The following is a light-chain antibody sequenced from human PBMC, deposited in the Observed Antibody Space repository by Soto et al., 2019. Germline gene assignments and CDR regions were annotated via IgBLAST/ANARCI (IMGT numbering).Light chain of an antibody. Sequence: DIQMTQSPSSLSASVVDRVTITCRASQTITTYLNWYQHKPGKAPKLLIYAAISLQSGVPSRLSGSGSGTDFTLTISSLQPEDFATYYCQQTYSTPHTFGQGTKVDI. CDR3: QQTYSTPHT. J-gene: IGKJ2*01. V-gene: IGKV1-39*01. CDR2: AAI. CDR1: QTITTY.